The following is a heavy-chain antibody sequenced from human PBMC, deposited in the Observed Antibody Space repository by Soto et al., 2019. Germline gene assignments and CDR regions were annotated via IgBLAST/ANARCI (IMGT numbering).Heavy chain of an antibody. D-gene: IGHD5-12*01. J-gene: IGHJ4*02. V-gene: IGHV3-53*01. CDR3: ARVGSSVATTGPNYDY. CDR1: GFTVSSNY. Sequence: PGGSLRLSCAASGFTVSSNYMSWVRQAPGKGLEWVSVIYSGGSTYYADSVKGRFTISRDNSKNTLYLQMNSLRAEDTAVYYCARVGSSVATTGPNYDYWGQGTLVTVSS. CDR2: IYSGGST.